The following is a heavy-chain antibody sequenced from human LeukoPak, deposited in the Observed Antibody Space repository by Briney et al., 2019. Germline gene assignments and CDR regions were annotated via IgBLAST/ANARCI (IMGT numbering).Heavy chain of an antibody. Sequence: GGSLRLSCAASGFTFSSYGMHWVRQAPGKGLEWAAFIRYDGSNKYYADSVKGRFTISRDNAKNSLYLQMNSLRAEDTAVYYCARGLPVDYWGQGTLVTVSS. J-gene: IGHJ4*02. CDR2: IRYDGSNK. CDR1: GFTFSSYG. D-gene: IGHD2-21*02. CDR3: ARGLPVDY. V-gene: IGHV3-30*02.